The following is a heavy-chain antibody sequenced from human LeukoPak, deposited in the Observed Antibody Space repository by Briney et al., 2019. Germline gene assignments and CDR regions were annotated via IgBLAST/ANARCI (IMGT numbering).Heavy chain of an antibody. CDR3: ARSLPGDSFFEY. D-gene: IGHD2-21*02. CDR1: GFTFSSYS. Sequence: PGGSLRLSCAGSGFTFSSYSMNWVRQAPGKGLVWVSRINSDGSSTSYADSVKGRFTISRDNAKNTLYVQMNSLRAEDTAVYYCARSLPGDSFFEYWGQGTLVTVSS. V-gene: IGHV3-74*01. J-gene: IGHJ4*02. CDR2: INSDGSST.